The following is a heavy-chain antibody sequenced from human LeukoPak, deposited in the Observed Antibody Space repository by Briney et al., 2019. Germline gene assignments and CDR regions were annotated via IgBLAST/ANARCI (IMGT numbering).Heavy chain of an antibody. CDR3: ARDSGSRWFGPIDN. CDR1: GFTLSSYE. Sequence: GGSLRLSCAASGFTLSSYEMNWVRQAPGKGLEWVSYISSSASTTHYADSVMGRFTISRDNAKNSLYLQMNSLRAEDTAVYYCARDSGSRWFGPIDNWGQGTLVIVSS. J-gene: IGHJ4*02. D-gene: IGHD3-10*01. V-gene: IGHV3-48*03. CDR2: ISSSASTT.